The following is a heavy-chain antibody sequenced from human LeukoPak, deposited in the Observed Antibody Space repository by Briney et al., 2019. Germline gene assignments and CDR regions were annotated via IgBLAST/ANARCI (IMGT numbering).Heavy chain of an antibody. Sequence: SETLSFTCTVSGGSINNYYWSWIRRPPGKGLEWIGHIYYSGSTKYNPSLKSRVTISIDTSKNQFSPKLSSVTAGDTAVYYCARTYDNSGYYPLQYWGQGTLVTVSS. J-gene: IGHJ4*02. D-gene: IGHD3-22*01. CDR3: ARTYDNSGYYPLQY. V-gene: IGHV4-59*01. CDR1: GGSINNYY. CDR2: IYYSGST.